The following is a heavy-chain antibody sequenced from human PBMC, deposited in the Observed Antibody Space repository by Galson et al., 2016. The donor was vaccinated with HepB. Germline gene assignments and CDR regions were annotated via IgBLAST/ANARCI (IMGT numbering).Heavy chain of an antibody. V-gene: IGHV4-39*01. CDR3: ARRLMGPYGEEDAFDI. CDR2: IYYTGST. Sequence: SETLSLTCTVSGGSISSRSYYWGWVRQPPGKGLEWIGTIYYTGSTHYNPSVKSRVTISVDTSKNQFSLRLSSVTAADTAVYYCARRLMGPYGEEDAFDIWGQGTMVTVSS. CDR1: GGSISSRSYY. D-gene: IGHD3-10*01. J-gene: IGHJ3*02.